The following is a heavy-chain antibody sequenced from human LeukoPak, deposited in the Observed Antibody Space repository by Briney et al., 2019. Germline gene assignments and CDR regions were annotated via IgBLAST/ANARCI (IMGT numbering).Heavy chain of an antibody. D-gene: IGHD6-19*01. V-gene: IGHV4-61*02. J-gene: IGHJ4*02. CDR1: GGSISSGSYY. CDR2: IYTSGST. CDR3: ASQYSSGWVDY. Sequence: SETPSLTCTVSGGSISSGSYYWSWIRQPAGKGLEWIGRIYTSGSTNYNPSLKSRVTISVDTSKNQFSLKLSSVTAADTAVYYCASQYSSGWVDYWGQGTLVTISS.